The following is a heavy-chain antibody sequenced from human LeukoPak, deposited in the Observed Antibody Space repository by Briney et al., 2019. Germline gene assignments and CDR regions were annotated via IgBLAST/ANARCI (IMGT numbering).Heavy chain of an antibody. D-gene: IGHD5-18*01. J-gene: IGHJ3*02. Sequence: GASVKVSCKASGYTFTSYYMHWVRPAPGQGLEWMGIINPSGGSTSYAQKFQGRVTMTRDTSTSTVYMELSSLRSEDTAVYYCARDPRGYGDAFDIWGQGTMVTVSS. CDR3: ARDPRGYGDAFDI. CDR2: INPSGGST. V-gene: IGHV1-46*01. CDR1: GYTFTSYY.